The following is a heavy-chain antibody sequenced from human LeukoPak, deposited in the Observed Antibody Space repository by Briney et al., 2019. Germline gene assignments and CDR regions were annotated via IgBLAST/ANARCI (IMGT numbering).Heavy chain of an antibody. J-gene: IGHJ4*02. CDR2: VRYDGSNK. CDR1: GFTLSSYG. CDR3: AKLIVVVIATRYYFDY. Sequence: GGSLRLSCAASGFTLSSYGMHWVRQAPGKGLEWVAFVRYDGSNKYYADSVKGRFTISRDNSKNTLYLQMNSLRAEDTAVYYCAKLIVVVIATRYYFDYWGQGTLVTVSS. V-gene: IGHV3-30*02. D-gene: IGHD2-21*01.